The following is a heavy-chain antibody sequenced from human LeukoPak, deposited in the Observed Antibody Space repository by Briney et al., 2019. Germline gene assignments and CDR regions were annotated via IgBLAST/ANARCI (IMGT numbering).Heavy chain of an antibody. V-gene: IGHV1-18*01. Sequence: ASVKLSCKASGYTFTIYGISWMRQAPGQGHERVGWISAYNGNTNYAQKMQGRVSMTTDTSTSTAYMELRSLRSDDTAVYYCARDVGYYDSSGYYGVEFDHWGQGTLVTVSS. CDR3: ARDVGYYDSSGYYGVEFDH. D-gene: IGHD3-22*01. CDR2: ISAYNGNT. CDR1: GYTFTIYG. J-gene: IGHJ4*02.